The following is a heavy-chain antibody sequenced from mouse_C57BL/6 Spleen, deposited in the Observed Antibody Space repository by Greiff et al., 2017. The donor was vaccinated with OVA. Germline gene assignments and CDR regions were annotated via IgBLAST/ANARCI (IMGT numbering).Heavy chain of an antibody. J-gene: IGHJ2*01. CDR3: ARSIYYYGSSYAFDY. CDR2: IDPSDSET. V-gene: IGHV1-52*01. CDR1: GYTFTSYW. D-gene: IGHD1-1*01. Sequence: QVQLQQPGAELVRPGSSVKLSCKASGYTFTSYWMHWVKQRPIQGLEWIGNIDPSDSETHYNQKFKDKATLTVDKSSSTAYMQLSSLTSEDSAVYYCARSIYYYGSSYAFDYWGQGTTLTVSS.